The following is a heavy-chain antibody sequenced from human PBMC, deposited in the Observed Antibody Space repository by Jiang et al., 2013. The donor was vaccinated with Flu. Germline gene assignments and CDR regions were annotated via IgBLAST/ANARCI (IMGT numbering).Heavy chain of an antibody. V-gene: IGHV4-31*01. J-gene: IGHJ5*02. CDR3: ARGTTTHNWFDP. CDR1: GGSISSGGYY. CDR2: IYYSGST. Sequence: GSGLVKPSQTLSLTCTVSGGSISSGGYYWSWIRQHPGKGLEWIGYIYYSGSTYYNPSLKSLVTISVDTSKNQFSLKLSSVTAADTAVYYCARGTTTHNWFDPGPGNPGHRLL. D-gene: IGHD2/OR15-2a*01.